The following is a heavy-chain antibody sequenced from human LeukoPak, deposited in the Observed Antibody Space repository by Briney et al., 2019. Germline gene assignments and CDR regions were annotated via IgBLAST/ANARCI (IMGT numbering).Heavy chain of an antibody. V-gene: IGHV3-9*01. Sequence: GGSLRLSCAASGFTFSDYYMTWIRHAPGKGLEWVSGISWNSGSIGYADSVKGRFTISRDNAKNSLYLQMNSLRAEDTALYYCAKGASTVTTTGAFDIWGQGTMVTVSS. D-gene: IGHD4-4*01. CDR2: ISWNSGSI. J-gene: IGHJ3*02. CDR1: GFTFSDYY. CDR3: AKGASTVTTTGAFDI.